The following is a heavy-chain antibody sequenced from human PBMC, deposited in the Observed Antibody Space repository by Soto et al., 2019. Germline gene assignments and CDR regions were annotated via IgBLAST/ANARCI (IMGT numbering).Heavy chain of an antibody. V-gene: IGHV4-30-2*01. J-gene: IGHJ5*02. Sequence: LQLQESGSGLVQPSQTLSLTCALSGGSVPMGSFSWAWVRQPPGRGLQWIGYLSHSGATSSDPTLKSRVTTSRDRAKNQVSLKLTSVTAADTAVNYCASLDDSGAWVDPWGQGTLVTVSS. D-gene: IGHD1-1*01. CDR3: ASLDDSGAWVDP. CDR1: GGSVPMGSFS. CDR2: LSHSGAT.